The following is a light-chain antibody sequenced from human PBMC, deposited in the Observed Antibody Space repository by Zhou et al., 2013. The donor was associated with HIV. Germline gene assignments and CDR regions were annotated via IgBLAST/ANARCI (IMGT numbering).Light chain of an antibody. Sequence: IQLTQSPSFLSASVGDRVTITCRASQGITRGLAWYQQKPGKGPKLLIYDAATLESGVPDKFSGSGSGTDFTLKISRVEAADVGVYYCMQGTHWPPWTFGQGTKVEIK. CDR2: DAA. J-gene: IGKJ1*01. CDR1: QGITRG. V-gene: IGKV1-13*02. CDR3: MQGTHWPPWT.